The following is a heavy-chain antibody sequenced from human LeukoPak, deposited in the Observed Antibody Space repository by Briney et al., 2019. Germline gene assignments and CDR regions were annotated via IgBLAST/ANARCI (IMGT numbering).Heavy chain of an antibody. J-gene: IGHJ6*02. CDR2: INPSGGST. Sequence: ASVKVSCKASGGTFSSYAISWVRQAPGQGLEWMGIINPSGGSTSYAQKFQGRVTMTRDTSTSTVYMELSSLRSEDTAVYYCARVGGVPEWYQLPHYYYYGMDVWGQGTTVTVSS. CDR3: ARVGGVPEWYQLPHYYYYGMDV. CDR1: GGTFSSYA. V-gene: IGHV1-46*01. D-gene: IGHD2-2*01.